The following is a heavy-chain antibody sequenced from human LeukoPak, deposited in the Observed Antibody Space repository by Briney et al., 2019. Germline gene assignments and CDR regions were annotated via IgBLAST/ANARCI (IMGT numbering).Heavy chain of an antibody. J-gene: IGHJ5*02. CDR1: GGSISSYY. CDR2: IYYSGST. V-gene: IGHV4-59*01. D-gene: IGHD6-19*01. Sequence: SETLSLTCTVSGGSISSYYWSWIRQPPGKGLEWIGYIYYSGSTNYNPSLKSRVTISVDTSKNQFSLKLSSVTAADTAVYYCARHSSGWDDWFDPWGQGTLVTVSS. CDR3: ARHSSGWDDWFDP.